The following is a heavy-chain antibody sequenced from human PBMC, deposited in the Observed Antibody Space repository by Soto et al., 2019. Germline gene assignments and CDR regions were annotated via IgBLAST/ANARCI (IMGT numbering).Heavy chain of an antibody. CDR2: INHSGST. D-gene: IGHD3-10*01. V-gene: IGHV4-34*01. Sequence: PSETLSLTCAVYGGSFSGDYWSWIRQPPGKGLEWIGEINHSGSTNYNPSLKSRVTISVDTSKNQFSLKLSSVTAADTAVYYCARVSGIYYYGMGVWGQGTTVTVSS. CDR1: GGSFSGDY. J-gene: IGHJ6*02. CDR3: ARVSGIYYYGMGV.